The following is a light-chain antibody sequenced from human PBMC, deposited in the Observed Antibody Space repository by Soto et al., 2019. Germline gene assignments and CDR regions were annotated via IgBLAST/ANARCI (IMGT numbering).Light chain of an antibody. CDR3: QQYNSYPLT. CDR1: QSISNW. J-gene: IGKJ1*01. CDR2: KAS. V-gene: IGKV1-5*03. Sequence: DIQMTQSPATLSASVGDSVTITCRASQSISNWLAWYQLKPGKAPKLLIYKASSLESGVPSRFSGSGSGTEFTLTIRSLQPDDFATYYCQQYNSYPLTFGQGTKVDIK.